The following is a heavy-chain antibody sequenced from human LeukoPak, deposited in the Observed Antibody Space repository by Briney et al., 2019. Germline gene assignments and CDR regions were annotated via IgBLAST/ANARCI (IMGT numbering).Heavy chain of an antibody. V-gene: IGHV7-4-1*02. CDR3: ARVGRSTGGSYFQYYYGMDV. D-gene: IGHD1-26*01. J-gene: IGHJ6*02. CDR2: INTNTGNP. CDR1: GYTFTNYA. Sequence: ASVKVSCKASGYTFTNYAMNWVRQAPGQGLEWMGWINTNTGNPTYAQGFTGRFVFSLDTSVSTAYLQISSLKAEDTAVYYCARVGRSTGGSYFQYYYGMDVWGQGTTVTVSS.